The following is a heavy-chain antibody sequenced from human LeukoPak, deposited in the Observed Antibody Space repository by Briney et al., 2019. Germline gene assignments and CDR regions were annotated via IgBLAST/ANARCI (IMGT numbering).Heavy chain of an antibody. D-gene: IGHD3-3*01. V-gene: IGHV3-69-1*01. CDR1: GFTFSSHS. Sequence: GGSLRLSCAASGFTFSSHSINWVRQAPGKGLEWIATMTVTNKIYYAVSVKGRFTISRDNAENSVYLQMNSLRDEDTAVYSCARAQTLFWEFDGFDIWGRGTKVTVSS. J-gene: IGHJ3*02. CDR2: MTVTNKI. CDR3: ARAQTLFWEFDGFDI.